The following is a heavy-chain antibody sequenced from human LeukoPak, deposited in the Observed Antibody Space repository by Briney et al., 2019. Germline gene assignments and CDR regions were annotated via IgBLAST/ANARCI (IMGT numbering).Heavy chain of an antibody. V-gene: IGHV4-38-2*02. CDR3: ARDRITMVRGVISYYYGMDV. J-gene: IGHJ6*02. CDR1: GYSISSGYY. D-gene: IGHD3-10*01. Sequence: SETLSLTCTVSGYSISSGYYWGWIRQPPGKGLEWIGYIYHSGSTYYNPSLKSRVTISVDRSKNQFSLKLSSVTAADTAVYYCARDRITMVRGVISYYYGMDVWGQGTTVTVSS. CDR2: IYHSGST.